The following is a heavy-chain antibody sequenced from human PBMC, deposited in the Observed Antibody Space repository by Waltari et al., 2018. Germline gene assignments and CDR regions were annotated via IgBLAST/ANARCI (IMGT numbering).Heavy chain of an antibody. CDR2: IIPILGIA. J-gene: IGHJ4*02. CDR3: ARGGYDSSGYYYPLFDY. D-gene: IGHD3-22*01. CDR1: GGTFSSYA. V-gene: IGHV1-69*04. Sequence: QVQLVQSGAEVKKPGSSVKVPCKASGGTFSSYAIRWVPPAPGQGLEWMGGIIPILGIANYAQKFQGRVTITADESTSTAYMELSSLRSEDTAVYYCARGGYDSSGYYYPLFDYWGQGTLVTVSS.